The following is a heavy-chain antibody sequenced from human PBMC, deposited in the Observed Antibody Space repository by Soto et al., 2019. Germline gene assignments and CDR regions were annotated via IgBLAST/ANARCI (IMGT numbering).Heavy chain of an antibody. J-gene: IGHJ3*02. CDR1: GYTFTSYA. Sequence: ASVKVSCKASGYTFTSYAIHWVRQAPGQRLEWMGWINAGNGNTKYSQKFQGRVTITRDTSASTAYMELNSLRAEGTAVYYCAIEKVGATSVHVFDIWGQGTMVTVSS. CDR2: INAGNGNT. V-gene: IGHV1-3*01. CDR3: AIEKVGATSVHVFDI. D-gene: IGHD1-26*01.